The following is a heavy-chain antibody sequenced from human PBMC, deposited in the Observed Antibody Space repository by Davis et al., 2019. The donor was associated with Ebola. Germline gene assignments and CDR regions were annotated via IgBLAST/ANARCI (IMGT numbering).Heavy chain of an antibody. Sequence: PSETLSLTCTVSVGSINTYYWSWIRQPPGKGLEWIGYIYFSGTTNYNPSLKSRVTISEDTSKSQLSLRLSSVTTADAAVYYCARGGVAGGFDYWGQGTLVTVSS. CDR3: ARGGVAGGFDY. D-gene: IGHD3-10*01. V-gene: IGHV4-59*01. CDR2: IYFSGTT. J-gene: IGHJ4*02. CDR1: VGSINTYY.